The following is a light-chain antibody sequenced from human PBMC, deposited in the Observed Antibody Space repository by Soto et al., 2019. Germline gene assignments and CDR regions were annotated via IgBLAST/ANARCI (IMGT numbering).Light chain of an antibody. J-gene: IGLJ1*01. CDR2: DVS. CDR3: SSYTSSSTYV. CDR1: SSDVGGYNY. Sequence: QSALTQPASVSGSPGQSIAISCTGTSSDVGGYNYVSWYQHHPGKAPTVMIYDVSNRPSGVSDRSSGSKSGNTASLTISGLRADDEADYYCSSYTSSSTYVFGTGTKVTVL. V-gene: IGLV2-14*03.